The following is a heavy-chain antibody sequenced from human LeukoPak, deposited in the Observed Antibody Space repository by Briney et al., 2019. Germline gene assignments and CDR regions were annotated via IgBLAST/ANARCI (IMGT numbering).Heavy chain of an antibody. CDR1: GFTFDDYA. V-gene: IGHV3-9*01. J-gene: IGHJ6*02. D-gene: IGHD3-22*01. CDR3: AKDIVRLDYYYYGMDV. Sequence: GRSLRLSCAASGFTFDDYAMHWVRQAPGKGLEWVSGISWNSGSIGYADSVKGRFTISRDNAKNSLYLQMNSPRAEDTALYYCAKDIVRLDYYYYGMDVWGQGTTVTVSS. CDR2: ISWNSGSI.